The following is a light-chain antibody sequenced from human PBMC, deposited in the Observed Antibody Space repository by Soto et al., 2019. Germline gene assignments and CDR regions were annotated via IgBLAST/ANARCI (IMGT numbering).Light chain of an antibody. CDR1: QSIDKW. CDR2: HAS. V-gene: IGKV1-5*01. CDR3: QQHNTSSRT. Sequence: IHWTLSPSTLPATREDRDTITCRASQSIDKWLAWYQQKQGKAPKILIYHASSLETGVPSRFSGSGSGTEFTLTISSLQPDDFATYYCQQHNTSSRTFGQGTKV. J-gene: IGKJ1*01.